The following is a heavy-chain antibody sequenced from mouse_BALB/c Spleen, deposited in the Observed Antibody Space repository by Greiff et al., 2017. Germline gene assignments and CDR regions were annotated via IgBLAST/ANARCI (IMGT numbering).Heavy chain of an antibody. V-gene: IGHV1-54*01. CDR3: ARGYYGSSDWFAY. J-gene: IGHJ3*01. CDR1: GYAFTNYL. CDR2: INPGSGGT. Sequence: VQLQQSGAELVRPGTSVKVSCKASGYAFTNYLIEWVKQRPGQGLEWIGVINPGSGGTNYNEKFKGKATLTADKSSSTAYMQLSSLTSDDSAVYFCARGYYGSSDWFAYWGQGTLVTVSA. D-gene: IGHD1-1*01.